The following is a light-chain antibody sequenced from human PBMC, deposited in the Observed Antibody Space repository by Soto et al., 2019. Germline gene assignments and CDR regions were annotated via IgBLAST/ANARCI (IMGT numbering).Light chain of an antibody. CDR1: QSISTW. V-gene: IGKV1-5*01. CDR3: QHSSSNSNP. J-gene: IGKJ2*01. CDR2: DDS. Sequence: DIQMTQSPSTLSASVGDRVTITCRASQSISTWLAWYQQKPGKAHKLLIYDDSRLETGVPSRFSGSQSETEFTLPISSRQPRDSATYYCQHSSSNSNPFGHGTKLEIK.